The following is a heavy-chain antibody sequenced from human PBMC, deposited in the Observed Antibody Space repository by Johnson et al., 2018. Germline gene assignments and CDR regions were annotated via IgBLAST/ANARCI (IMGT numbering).Heavy chain of an antibody. CDR2: ISYDGSNK. CDR3: AKDLRITMIVVDFYGMDV. J-gene: IGHJ6*02. CDR1: GFTFSSYG. V-gene: IGHV3-30*18. Sequence: QVQLQESGGGVVQPGRSXRLSCAASGFTFSSYGMHWVRQAPGKGLEWVAVISYDGSNKYYADSVKGRFTISSDNSKNTLYLQMNSLGAEDTAVYYCAKDLRITMIVVDFYGMDVWGQGTTVTVSS. D-gene: IGHD3-22*01.